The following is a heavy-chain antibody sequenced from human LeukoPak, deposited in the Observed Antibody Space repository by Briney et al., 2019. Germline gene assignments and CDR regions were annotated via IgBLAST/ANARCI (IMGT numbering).Heavy chain of an antibody. CDR1: GFTFSDYY. Sequence: GGSLRLSCAASGFTFSDYYMSWIRQAPRKGLEWVSYISSSGSTIYYADSVKGRFTISRDNAKNSLYLQMNSLRAEDTAVYYCARDTTPPYSSSWYTEPADYWGQGTLVTVSS. J-gene: IGHJ4*02. V-gene: IGHV3-11*01. CDR3: ARDTTPPYSSSWYTEPADY. CDR2: ISSSGSTI. D-gene: IGHD6-13*01.